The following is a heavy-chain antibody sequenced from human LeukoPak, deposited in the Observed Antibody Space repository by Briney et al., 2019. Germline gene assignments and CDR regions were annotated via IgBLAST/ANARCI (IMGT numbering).Heavy chain of an antibody. V-gene: IGHV1-69*05. J-gene: IGHJ4*02. CDR1: GGTFSSYA. D-gene: IGHD1-1*01. CDR2: IIPIFGTA. Sequence: SVKVSCKASGGTFSSYAISWVRQAPGQGLEWMGGIIPIFGTANYAQNLQGRVTMTRDTSTSTVYLELSNLRSEDTAVYYCARGPRGQRFDYWGQGTLVTVSS. CDR3: ARGPRGQRFDY.